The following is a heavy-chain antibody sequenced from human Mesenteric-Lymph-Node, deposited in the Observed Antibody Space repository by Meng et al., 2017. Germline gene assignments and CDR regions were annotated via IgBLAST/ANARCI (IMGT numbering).Heavy chain of an antibody. CDR3: ASSTYYGRGRGGYGMDV. CDR1: GGSISSGSYY. V-gene: IGHV4-61*02. CDR2: IYTSGST. D-gene: IGHD3-10*01. Sequence: SETLSLTCTVSGGSISSGSYYWSWIRQPAGKGLEWIGRIYTSGSTNYNPSLESRVTISVDKSKNQFSLKLSSVAAADTAVYYCASSTYYGRGRGGYGMDVWGQGTTVTVSS. J-gene: IGHJ6*02.